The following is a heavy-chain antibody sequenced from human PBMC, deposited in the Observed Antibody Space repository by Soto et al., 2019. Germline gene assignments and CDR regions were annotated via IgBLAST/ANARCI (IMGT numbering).Heavy chain of an antibody. V-gene: IGHV1-69*12. D-gene: IGHD5-12*01. J-gene: IGHJ4*02. CDR2: IFPIVDTS. Sequence: QVQLVQSGAEVRQPASSVKVSCKTSGGTFSSYAISWVRQAPGQGLEWMGGIFPIVDTSTYAQKFQGRGTITADESTSTVYMELSSLRSDDTAVYYCVRVVAIPGYPDNWGQGTLVTVSS. CDR1: GGTFSSYA. CDR3: VRVVAIPGYPDN.